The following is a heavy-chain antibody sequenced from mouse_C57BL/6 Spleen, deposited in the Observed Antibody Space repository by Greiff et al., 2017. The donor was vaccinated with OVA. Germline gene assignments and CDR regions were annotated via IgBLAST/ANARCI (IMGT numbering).Heavy chain of an antibody. Sequence: QVQLQQPGAELVKPGASVKLSCKASGYTFTSYWMQWVKQRPGQGLEWIGEIDPSDSYTNYNQKFKGKATLTVDTSSSTAYMQLSSLTSEDSAVYYCAMGGPYFDYWGKGTTLTVSS. J-gene: IGHJ2*01. CDR1: GYTFTSYW. CDR2: IDPSDSYT. V-gene: IGHV1-50*01. CDR3: AMGGPYFDY. D-gene: IGHD4-1*01.